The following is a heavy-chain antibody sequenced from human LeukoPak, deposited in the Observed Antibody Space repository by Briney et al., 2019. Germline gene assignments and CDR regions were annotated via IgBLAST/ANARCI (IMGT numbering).Heavy chain of an antibody. CDR2: ISAYNGNT. Sequence: APVKASCNASRSTVTSYVISWVRRAPGQGLEWMGWISAYNGNTNYAQKLQGRVTMTTDTSTSTAYMELRSLRSDDTAVYYCARDKVYGDYGHYFDYWGQGTLVTVSS. D-gene: IGHD4-17*01. CDR1: RSTVTSYV. CDR3: ARDKVYGDYGHYFDY. V-gene: IGHV1-18*01. J-gene: IGHJ4*02.